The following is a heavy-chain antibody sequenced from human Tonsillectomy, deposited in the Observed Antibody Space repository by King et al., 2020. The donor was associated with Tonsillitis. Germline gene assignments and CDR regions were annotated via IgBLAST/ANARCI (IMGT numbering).Heavy chain of an antibody. CDR3: TRSEPPSADFDY. D-gene: IGHD3-3*01. J-gene: IGHJ4*02. V-gene: IGHV3-33*01. CDR2: IWYDGSNK. Sequence: VQLVESGGGVVQPGRSLRLSCAASGFTFSSYGMHWVRQAPGKGLEWVAVIWYDGSNKYYADSVKGRFTISRDNSKNTLYLQMNSLRAEDTAVYYCTRSEPPSADFDYGGQGTLVTVSS. CDR1: GFTFSSYG.